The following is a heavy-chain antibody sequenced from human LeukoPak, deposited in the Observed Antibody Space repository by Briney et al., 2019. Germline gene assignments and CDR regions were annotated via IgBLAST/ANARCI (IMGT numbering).Heavy chain of an antibody. CDR3: ARFRAWAAANYYYYGMDV. V-gene: IGHV3-7*01. CDR1: GFTFSSYW. Sequence: GGSLRPSCAASGFTFSSYWMSWVRQAPGKGLEWVANIKQDGSEKYYVDSVKGRFTISRDNAKNSLYLQMNSLRAEDTAVYYCARFRAWAAANYYYYGMDVWGQGTTVTVSS. J-gene: IGHJ6*02. CDR2: IKQDGSEK. D-gene: IGHD6-13*01.